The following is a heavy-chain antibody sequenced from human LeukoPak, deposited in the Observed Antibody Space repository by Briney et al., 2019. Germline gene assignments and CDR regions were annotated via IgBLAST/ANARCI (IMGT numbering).Heavy chain of an antibody. CDR3: ARLRYYDSSGYTFDI. CDR2: IYSSGNT. CDR1: GDSISSGNSY. J-gene: IGHJ4*01. Sequence: PSQTLSLTWTVSGDSISSGNSYWSWIRQPPGKGLEWIGYIYSSGNTYYNPSLKSLITMSVDTSKNQFSLKLTSVTAADTAVYYCARLRYYDSSGYTFDIWGHGTLVTVSS. V-gene: IGHV4-30-4*01. D-gene: IGHD3-22*01.